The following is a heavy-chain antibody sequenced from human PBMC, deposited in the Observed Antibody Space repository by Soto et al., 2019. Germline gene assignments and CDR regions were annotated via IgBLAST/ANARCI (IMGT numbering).Heavy chain of an antibody. CDR3: ARVRSDIYTELYYFDY. CDR1: GGSVSSGSYY. J-gene: IGHJ4*02. CDR2: IYYSGST. V-gene: IGHV4-61*01. Sequence: LETLSLTCTVSGGSVSSGSYYWSWIRQPPGKGLEWIGYIYYSGSTNYNPSLKSRVTISVDTSKNQFSLKLSSVTAADTAVYYCARVRSDIYTELYYFDYWGQGTLVTVSS. D-gene: IGHD1-7*01.